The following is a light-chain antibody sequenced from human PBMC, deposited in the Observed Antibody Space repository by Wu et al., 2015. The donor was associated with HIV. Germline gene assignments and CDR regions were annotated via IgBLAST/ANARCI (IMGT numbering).Light chain of an antibody. Sequence: EIVMTQSPTTLSLSPGERATLSCRASQSIGGNLAWYRQKPGQAPRLLIFGASNRATDIPARFSGSGSGTEFTLTISSLQPEDFAMYYCQYYGSSQWTFGQGTKVEIK. CDR2: GAS. V-gene: IGKV3-15*01. CDR3: QYYGSSQWT. J-gene: IGKJ1*01. CDR1: QSIGGN.